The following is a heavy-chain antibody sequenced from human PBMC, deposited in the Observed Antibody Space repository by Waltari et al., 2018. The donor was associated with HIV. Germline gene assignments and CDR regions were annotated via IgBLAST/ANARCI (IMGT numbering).Heavy chain of an antibody. J-gene: IGHJ3*01. Sequence: QVQLVQSGAEMKKPGASVNVSCKTSGYHLSSYGMHWVSQVPGQRLEWVGWISAGNGYAAYSQNFQGRVMITRDTSANTGYMQLNDLRSEDTAIYYCVTSLISYGGTNGLDHWGQGTLVTVS. CDR1: GYHLSSYG. CDR3: VTSLISYGGTNGLDH. V-gene: IGHV1-3*01. D-gene: IGHD3-16*01. CDR2: ISAGNGYA.